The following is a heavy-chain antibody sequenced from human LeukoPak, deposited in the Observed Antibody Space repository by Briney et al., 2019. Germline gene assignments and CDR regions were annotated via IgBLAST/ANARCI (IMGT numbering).Heavy chain of an antibody. CDR3: ARPRVITTVSEALNI. D-gene: IGHD3-3*01. Sequence: ASVTVSCKASGYTFTDYYMHWVRQAPGQGLEWMAWISPNSGATNFAQKFQGRVTLTRDRSLSTAYMELSRLTSDDTAVYYCARPRVITTVSEALNIWGQGTLVSVSS. J-gene: IGHJ3*02. V-gene: IGHV1-2*02. CDR2: ISPNSGAT. CDR1: GYTFTDYY.